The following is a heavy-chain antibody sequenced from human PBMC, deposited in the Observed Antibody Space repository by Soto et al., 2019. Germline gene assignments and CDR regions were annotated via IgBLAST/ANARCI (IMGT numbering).Heavy chain of an antibody. CDR2: IIPIFGTA. J-gene: IGHJ6*02. D-gene: IGHD2-15*01. Sequence: GASVKVSCKASGGTFSSYAISWVRQAPGQGLEWMGGIIPIFGTANYAQKFQGRVTITADKSTSTAYMELSSLRSEDTAVYYCASQYCSGGSCYSRYYYGMDVWGQGTTVTVSS. V-gene: IGHV1-69*06. CDR1: GGTFSSYA. CDR3: ASQYCSGGSCYSRYYYGMDV.